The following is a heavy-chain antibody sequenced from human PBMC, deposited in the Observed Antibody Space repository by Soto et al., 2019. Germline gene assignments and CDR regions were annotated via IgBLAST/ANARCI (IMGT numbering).Heavy chain of an antibody. D-gene: IGHD1-1*01. CDR3: ARGRTTGSTDDAFDI. CDR1: GYTFTSYA. Sequence: ASVKVSCKASGYTFTSYAMHWVRQAPGQRLEWMGWINAGNGNTKYSQKFQGRVTITRDTSASTAYMELSSLRSEDTAVYYCARGRTTGSTDDAFDIWGQGTIVTVSS. J-gene: IGHJ3*02. V-gene: IGHV1-3*01. CDR2: INAGNGNT.